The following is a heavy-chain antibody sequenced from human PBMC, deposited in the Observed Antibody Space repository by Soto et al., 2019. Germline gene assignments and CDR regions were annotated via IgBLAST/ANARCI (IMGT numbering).Heavy chain of an antibody. Sequence: GGSLRLSCAASGFTFSSYGMHWVRQAPGKGLEWVAVISYDGSNKYYADSVKGRFTISRDNSKNTLYLQMNSLRAEDTAVYYCAKVSYSYGPQLSFDYWGQGTLVTVSS. CDR2: ISYDGSNK. CDR3: AKVSYSYGPQLSFDY. D-gene: IGHD5-18*01. V-gene: IGHV3-30*18. CDR1: GFTFSSYG. J-gene: IGHJ4*02.